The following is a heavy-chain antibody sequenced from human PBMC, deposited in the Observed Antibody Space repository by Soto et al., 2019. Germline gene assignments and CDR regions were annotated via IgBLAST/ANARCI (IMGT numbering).Heavy chain of an antibody. CDR2: ISEDGSKK. V-gene: IGHV3-30*03. Sequence: PGGSLRLSCAASGFAFSSYGMHWVRQAPGKGLAWVAVISEDGSKKYYSASVKGRFTISRDNSKNMLYLQMNSLRAEDTAVYYCARSFRIAARPEGYYYYGMDVWGQGTTVTVSS. CDR1: GFAFSSYG. CDR3: ARSFRIAARPEGYYYYGMDV. D-gene: IGHD6-6*01. J-gene: IGHJ6*02.